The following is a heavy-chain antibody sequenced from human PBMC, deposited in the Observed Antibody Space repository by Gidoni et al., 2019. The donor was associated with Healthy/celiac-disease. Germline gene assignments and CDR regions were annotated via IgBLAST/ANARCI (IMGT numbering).Heavy chain of an antibody. D-gene: IGHD3-3*01. J-gene: IGHJ6*02. CDR1: GYSFTSYW. V-gene: IGHV5-10-1*03. Sequence: EVQLVQSGAEVQKPGESLRISCKGSGYSFTSYWISWVRQMPGKGLEWMGRIDPSDSYTNYSPSFQGHVTISADKSISTAYLQWSSLKASDTAMYYCARNDDFWSGYYGGMDVWGQGTTVTVSS. CDR2: IDPSDSYT. CDR3: ARNDDFWSGYYGGMDV.